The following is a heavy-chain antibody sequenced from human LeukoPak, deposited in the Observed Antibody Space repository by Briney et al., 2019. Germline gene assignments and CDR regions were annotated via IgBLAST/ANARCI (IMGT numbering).Heavy chain of an antibody. CDR2: ISYDGSNK. Sequence: QPGRSLRLSCAASGFTFSSYAMHWVRQAPGKGLEWVAVISYDGSNKYYADSVKGRFTISRDNSKNTLYLQMNSLRAEDTAVYYCARDSRYCSSTSCLPMDVWGKGTTVTVSS. CDR3: ARDSRYCSSTSCLPMDV. V-gene: IGHV3-30*01. J-gene: IGHJ6*04. CDR1: GFTFSSYA. D-gene: IGHD2-2*01.